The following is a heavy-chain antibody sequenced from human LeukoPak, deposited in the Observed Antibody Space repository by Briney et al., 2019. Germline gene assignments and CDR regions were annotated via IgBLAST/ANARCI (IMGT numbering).Heavy chain of an antibody. Sequence: PGGSLRLSCAASGFTFSKSDVIWVRQAPGKGLEWVSIISASGATTFYADSVRGRFTISRDNSENTLYLELNSLRDEDTAMYHCAKKGTSWSPRFDPWGQGILVTVSS. D-gene: IGHD6-13*01. CDR2: ISASGATT. CDR3: AKKGTSWSPRFDP. V-gene: IGHV3-23*01. CDR1: GFTFSKSD. J-gene: IGHJ5*02.